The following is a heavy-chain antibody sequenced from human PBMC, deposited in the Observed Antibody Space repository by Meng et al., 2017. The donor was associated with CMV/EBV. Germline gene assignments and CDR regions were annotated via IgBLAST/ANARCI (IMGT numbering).Heavy chain of an antibody. J-gene: IGHJ4*02. CDR1: WFSLRNGGVG. Sequence: HITLKESGPSLVNPTQTLTLTCTFSWFSLRNGGVGVGWIRQPPGKALEWLALIYWDDDKRYSPSLKSRLTITKDTSKNQVVLTMTNMDPVDTATYYCARIAAAGRFDYWGQGTLVTVSS. V-gene: IGHV2-5*02. CDR3: ARIAAAGRFDY. D-gene: IGHD6-13*01. CDR2: IYWDDDK.